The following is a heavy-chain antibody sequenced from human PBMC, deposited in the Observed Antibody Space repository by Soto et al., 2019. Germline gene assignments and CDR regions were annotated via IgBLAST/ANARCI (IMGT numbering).Heavy chain of an antibody. D-gene: IGHD6-6*01. CDR2: TYYRSKWYY. V-gene: IGHV6-1*01. J-gene: IGHJ6*02. CDR3: ARIHSSSSSDMDV. Sequence: SQTVSITCSISGYSVSITIAAWNWIRQSPSRGLEWLGRTYYRSKWYYGYAVSVKSRITINPDTSKNQFSLQLNSVTPEDTAVYYCARIHSSSSSDMDVWGQGTTVTVS. CDR1: GYSVSITIAA.